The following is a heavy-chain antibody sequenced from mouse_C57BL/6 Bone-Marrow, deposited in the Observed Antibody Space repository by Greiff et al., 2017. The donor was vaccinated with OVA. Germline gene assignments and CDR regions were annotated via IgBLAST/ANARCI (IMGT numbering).Heavy chain of an antibody. Sequence: QVQLQQPGAELVMPGASVKLSCKASGYTFTSYWMHWVKQRPGQGLEWIGEIDPSDSYTNYNQKFKGKSTLTVDKSSSIAYMQLSSLTSEDSAVYYCARDFLAYWGQGTLVTVSA. CDR1: GYTFTSYW. CDR3: ARDFLAY. V-gene: IGHV1-69*01. J-gene: IGHJ3*01. CDR2: IDPSDSYT.